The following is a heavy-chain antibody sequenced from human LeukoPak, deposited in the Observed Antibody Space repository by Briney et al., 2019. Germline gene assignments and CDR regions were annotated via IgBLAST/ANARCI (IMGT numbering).Heavy chain of an antibody. CDR2: ISDGGTTM. CDR1: GFTFSDYY. D-gene: IGHD6-19*01. Sequence: PGGSLRLSCAASGFTFSDYYMSWIRQPPGKGLEWLSSISDGGTTMYYADSVKGRFTISRDYAKNSVYLQLNSLRDEDTAVYYCARDQNSGWYDYWGQGTLVTVSS. V-gene: IGHV3-11*01. J-gene: IGHJ4*02. CDR3: ARDQNSGWYDY.